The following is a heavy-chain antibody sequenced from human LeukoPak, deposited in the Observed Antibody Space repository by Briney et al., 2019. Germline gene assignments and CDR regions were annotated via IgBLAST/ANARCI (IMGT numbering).Heavy chain of an antibody. J-gene: IGHJ4*02. D-gene: IGHD2-2*02. V-gene: IGHV3-33*01. Sequence: GRSLRLSCAASGFTFSSYGMYWVRQAPGKGLEWVAVIWYDGSNKYYADSVKGRFTISRDNSKNTLYLQMNSLRAEDTAVYYCARDAGDCSSTSCYTGDYFDYWGQGTLVTVSS. CDR3: ARDAGDCSSTSCYTGDYFDY. CDR1: GFTFSSYG. CDR2: IWYDGSNK.